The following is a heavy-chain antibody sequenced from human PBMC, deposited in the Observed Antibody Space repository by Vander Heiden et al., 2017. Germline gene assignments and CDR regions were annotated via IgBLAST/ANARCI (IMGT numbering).Heavy chain of an antibody. CDR1: GYTFSNYE. D-gene: IGHD2-2*01. CDR3: ARYCSSTSCYKFDS. CDR2: MDPKTANT. V-gene: IGHV1-8*01. Sequence: QAQLVQSGAEVKKPGASVQVSCKASGYTFSNYEINWVRQAAGQVLEWVGWMDPKTANTGYAQKFQGRVTMTRNTSITTAYMEVTRLTSEDTAVYYCARYCSSTSCYKFDSWGQGTLVSVSS. J-gene: IGHJ4*02.